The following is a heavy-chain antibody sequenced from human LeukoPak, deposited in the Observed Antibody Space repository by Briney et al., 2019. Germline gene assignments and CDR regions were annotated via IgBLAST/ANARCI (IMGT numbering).Heavy chain of an antibody. Sequence: GASVKVSCKASRGTFSSYAISWVRQAPGQGLEWMGGIIPIFGTANYAQKFRGRVTITTDESTSTAYMELSSLRSEDTAVYYCARVVYRGYSSSWYENYYYYMDVWGKGTTVTVSS. J-gene: IGHJ6*03. CDR1: RGTFSSYA. V-gene: IGHV1-69*05. CDR2: IIPIFGTA. CDR3: ARVVYRGYSSSWYENYYYYMDV. D-gene: IGHD6-13*01.